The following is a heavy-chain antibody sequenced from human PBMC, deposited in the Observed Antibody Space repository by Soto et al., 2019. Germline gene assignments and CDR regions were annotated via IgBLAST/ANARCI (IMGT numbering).Heavy chain of an antibody. CDR3: SSDDPIKEY. Sequence: GGSLRLSCAASGFTFSNAWMSWVRQAPGKGLEWVGRIKSKTNGGTTEYAAPVKGRSAISRDDSRYTVFLQMNSLKTEDTAVYYCSSDDPIKEYWGQGTLVTVSS. V-gene: IGHV3-15*05. J-gene: IGHJ1*01. CDR2: IKSKTNGGTT. CDR1: GFTFSNAW.